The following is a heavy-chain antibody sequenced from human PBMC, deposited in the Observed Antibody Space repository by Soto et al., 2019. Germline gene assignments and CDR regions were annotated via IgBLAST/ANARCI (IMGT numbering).Heavy chain of an antibody. V-gene: IGHV3-30-3*01. J-gene: IGHJ6*02. D-gene: IGHD4-17*01. Sequence: GGSLRLSCAASGFTFSSYAMHWVRQAPGKGLEWVAVISYDGSNKYYADSVKGRFTISRDNSKNTLYLQMNSLRAEDTAVYYCARGGSYGDYGGDYYYYYGMDVWGQGTTVTVSS. CDR2: ISYDGSNK. CDR1: GFTFSSYA. CDR3: ARGGSYGDYGGDYYYYYGMDV.